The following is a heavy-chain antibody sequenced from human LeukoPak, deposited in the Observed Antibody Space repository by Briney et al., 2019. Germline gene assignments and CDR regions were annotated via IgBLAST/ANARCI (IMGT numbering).Heavy chain of an antibody. V-gene: IGHV4-61*02. CDR3: ARTMYYYGSGSYFFDY. CDR2: FYTIGST. D-gene: IGHD3-10*01. CDR1: GGPISSGSYH. Sequence: SQTLSLTCPVSGGPISSGSYHWTWIRQPAGKGLEWIGRFYTIGSTNYNPSIKSRVTISVDTSKNQFSLKLSSVTAADTAVYYCARTMYYYGSGSYFFDYWGQGTLVTVSS. J-gene: IGHJ4*02.